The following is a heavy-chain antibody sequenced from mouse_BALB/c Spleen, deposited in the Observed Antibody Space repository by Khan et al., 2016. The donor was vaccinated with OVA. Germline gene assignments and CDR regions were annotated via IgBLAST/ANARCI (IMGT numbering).Heavy chain of an antibody. D-gene: IGHD1-2*01. Sequence: QVQLKQSGPGLVAPSQSLSITCSVSGFSLTDFGVNWVRQPPGKGLEWLGMIWGDGSTDYNSALKSRLGINKDNSKSQVFLKMNSLQTDDTARYYCARELRLGGFAYWGKGTLVTVGA. V-gene: IGHV2-6-7*01. CDR2: IWGDGST. CDR3: ARELRLGGFAY. CDR1: GFSLTDFG. J-gene: IGHJ3*01.